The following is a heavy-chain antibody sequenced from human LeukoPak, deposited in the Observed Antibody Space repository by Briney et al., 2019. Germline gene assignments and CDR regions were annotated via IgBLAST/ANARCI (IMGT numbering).Heavy chain of an antibody. Sequence: SETLSLTCAVYGGSFSGYYWSWIRQPPGKGLEWIGEINHSGSTNYNPSLKSRVTISVDTSKNQFSLKLSSVTAADTAVYYCARGRDGYNFGVVDYWGQGTLVTVSS. CDR3: ARGRDGYNFGVVDY. CDR2: INHSGST. CDR1: GGSFSGYY. V-gene: IGHV4-34*01. D-gene: IGHD5-24*01. J-gene: IGHJ4*02.